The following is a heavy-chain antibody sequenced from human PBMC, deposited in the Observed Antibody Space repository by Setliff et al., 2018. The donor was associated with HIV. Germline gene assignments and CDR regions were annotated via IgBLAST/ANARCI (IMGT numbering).Heavy chain of an antibody. CDR3: MRGREIGSRSPLELSDY. D-gene: IGHD1-26*01. CDR1: GYTFTRYY. Sequence: ASVKVSCKSSGYTFTRYYIHWVRQAPGQGLEWMAWIDPKSGETNYEQEFQGRVTLTRDTSISTAYLELTSLRSDDTAIFYCMRGREIGSRSPLELSDYWGQGTLVTVSS. J-gene: IGHJ4*02. CDR2: IDPKSGET. V-gene: IGHV1-2*02.